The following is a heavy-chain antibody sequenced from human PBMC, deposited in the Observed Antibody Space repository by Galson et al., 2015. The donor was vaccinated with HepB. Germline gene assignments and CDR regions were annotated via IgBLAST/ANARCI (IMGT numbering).Heavy chain of an antibody. D-gene: IGHD5-12*01. J-gene: IGHJ4*02. CDR3: ARVGLLRQVGYDYPYYFDY. Sequence: ETLSLTCAVYGGSFSGYHWSWMRQPPGKGLEWIGEINHSGSTNYNPSLKSRVIISVDTSKNQFSLKLSSVTAADTAVYYCARVGLLRQVGYDYPYYFDYWGQGTLVTVSS. V-gene: IGHV4-34*01. CDR1: GGSFSGYH. CDR2: INHSGST.